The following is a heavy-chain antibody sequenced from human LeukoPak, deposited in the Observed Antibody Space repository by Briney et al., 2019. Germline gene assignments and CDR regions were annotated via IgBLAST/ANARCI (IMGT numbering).Heavy chain of an antibody. Sequence: GGSLRLSCAASGFTFDDYGMSWVRPAPGKGLGWVSCINWDGGSTGYADSVKGRFTISRDNAKNSLYLQMNSLRAEDTALYYCARDIEDIVVVPAAYYYYYYMDVWGKGTTVTVSS. V-gene: IGHV3-20*04. CDR3: ARDIEDIVVVPAAYYYYYYMDV. D-gene: IGHD2-2*01. CDR1: GFTFDDYG. CDR2: INWDGGST. J-gene: IGHJ6*03.